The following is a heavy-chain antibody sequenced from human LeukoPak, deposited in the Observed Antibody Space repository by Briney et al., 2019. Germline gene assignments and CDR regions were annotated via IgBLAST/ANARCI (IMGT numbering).Heavy chain of an antibody. CDR2: ISASGP. CDR1: GFNFSRLA. J-gene: IGHJ4*02. V-gene: IGHV3-23*01. D-gene: IGHD3-22*01. Sequence: SGGSLRLSCAASGFNFSRLAMTWVRQAPGKGLEWVSTISASGPYYADAVRGRFTISRDNSRNTLSLQMDSLRAEDTAVYYCAKDHESDGYPCLDHWGLGTLVTVSS. CDR3: AKDHESDGYPCLDH.